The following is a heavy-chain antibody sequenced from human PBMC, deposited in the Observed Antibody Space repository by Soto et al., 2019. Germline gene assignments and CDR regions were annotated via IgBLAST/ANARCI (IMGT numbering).Heavy chain of an antibody. D-gene: IGHD4-17*01. CDR2: INHSGGT. J-gene: IGHJ6*02. CDR3: ARGGDYDSWYYYYGMDV. V-gene: IGHV4-34*01. CDR1: GGSFSGYY. Sequence: SETLSLTCAVSGGSFSGYYWSWIRQSPGKGLEWIGDINHSGGTNYNPSLKSRVTISGDRSRSQFSLRLSSVTAADTAVYYCARGGDYDSWYYYYGMDVWGQGTTVTVSS.